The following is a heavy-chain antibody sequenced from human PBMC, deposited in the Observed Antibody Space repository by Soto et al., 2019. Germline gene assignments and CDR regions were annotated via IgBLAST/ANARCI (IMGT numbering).Heavy chain of an antibody. CDR1: SCCISGSNW. D-gene: IGHD3-3*01. V-gene: IGHV4-4*02. CDR3: ARSYCGGFTIFVS. Sequence: PSETLSLTCAVSSCCISGSNWWGWVRQPPGKGLEWIGEVYHSGTAIYNPSLESRVTMSEDRSKNQFSLMLTSVTAADTAVYYCARSYCGGFTIFVSWGQGTLVTVSS. J-gene: IGHJ4*02. CDR2: VYHSGTA.